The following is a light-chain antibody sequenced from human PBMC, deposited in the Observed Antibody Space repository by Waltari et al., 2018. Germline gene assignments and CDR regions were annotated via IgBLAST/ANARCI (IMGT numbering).Light chain of an antibody. J-gene: IGKJ4*01. CDR2: GAS. V-gene: IGKV3-11*01. CDR1: QSVGFP. CDR3: QQHSTWPLT. Sequence: VLTQSPATLSLSPGERATLSCRASQSVGFPLAWYQQKPGQAPRLLIYGASKGATGMPARFSGSGSGTDFTLTISSLEPGDFAVYYCQQHSTWPLTFGGGTKVEIK.